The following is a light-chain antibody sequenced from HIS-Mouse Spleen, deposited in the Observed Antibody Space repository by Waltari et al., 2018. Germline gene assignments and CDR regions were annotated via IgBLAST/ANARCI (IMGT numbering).Light chain of an antibody. Sequence: IVMTLSPATLSVCPGERATLSYRVSQSVSSNCAWYQQKPGQAPRLLINGASTMATGIPARFSGSGSGTEFTLTISSMQSEYFAVYYCQQYNNWLTFGGGTKVEIK. CDR3: QQYNNWLT. V-gene: IGKV3-15*01. CDR1: QSVSSN. J-gene: IGKJ4*01. CDR2: GAS.